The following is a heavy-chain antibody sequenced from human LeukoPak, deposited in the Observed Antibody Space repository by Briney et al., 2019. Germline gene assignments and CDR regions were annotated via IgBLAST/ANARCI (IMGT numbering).Heavy chain of an antibody. D-gene: IGHD3-22*01. CDR2: ISYDGSNK. CDR1: GFTFSSYA. CDR3: ARDTYYYDSSGYPFDY. Sequence: GGSLRLSCAASGFTFSSYAMHWVRQAPGKGLEWVSVISYDGSNKYYADSVKGRFTISRDNSKNTLYLQMNSLRAEDTAVHYCARDTYYYDSSGYPFDYWGQRTLVTVSS. V-gene: IGHV3-30-3*01. J-gene: IGHJ4*02.